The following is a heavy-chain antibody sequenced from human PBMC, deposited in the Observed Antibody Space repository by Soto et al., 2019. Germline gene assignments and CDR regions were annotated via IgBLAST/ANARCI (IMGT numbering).Heavy chain of an antibody. CDR1: GGSINSSKY. CDR3: ARYRFAGISWYYPLDY. V-gene: IGHV4-39*02. J-gene: IGHJ4*02. Sequence: SETLSLTCSVSGGSINSSKYWAWVRQSPGRGLEWIGTISYGGSTYYNPSLQSRVTISVDASKNHFALRLISAIAADTSTYFCARYRFAGISWYYPLDYWGPGTLVTVYS. D-gene: IGHD6-13*01. CDR2: ISYGGST.